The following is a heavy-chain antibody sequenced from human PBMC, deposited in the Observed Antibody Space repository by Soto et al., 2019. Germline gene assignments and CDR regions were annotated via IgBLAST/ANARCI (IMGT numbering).Heavy chain of an antibody. CDR2: ISSNGGST. D-gene: IGHD6-13*01. CDR3: VKFGSSSWYAPHYYYYYGMDV. CDR1: GFTFSSYA. Sequence: GGSLRLSCSASGFTFSSYAMHWVRQAPGKGLEYVSAISSNGGSTYYADSVKGRFTISRDNSKNTLYLQMSSLRAEDTAVYYCVKFGSSSWYAPHYYYYYGMDVWGQGTTVTVSS. J-gene: IGHJ6*02. V-gene: IGHV3-64D*06.